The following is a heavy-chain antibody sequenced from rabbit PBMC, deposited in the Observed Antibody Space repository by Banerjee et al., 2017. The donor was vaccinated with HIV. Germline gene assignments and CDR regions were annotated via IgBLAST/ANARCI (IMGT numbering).Heavy chain of an antibody. CDR2: IYGGSSGST. CDR3: ARDLAGVIGWNFNL. Sequence: QEQLEESGGDLVKPEGSLTLTCTASGFSFSSSYCMCWVRQAPGKGLEWIACIYGGSSGSTYYASWAKGRFTISKTSSTTVTLQMTSLTAADTATYFCARDLAGVIGWNFNLWGQGTLVTVS. J-gene: IGHJ4*01. V-gene: IGHV1S45*01. D-gene: IGHD4-1*01. CDR1: GFSFSSSYC.